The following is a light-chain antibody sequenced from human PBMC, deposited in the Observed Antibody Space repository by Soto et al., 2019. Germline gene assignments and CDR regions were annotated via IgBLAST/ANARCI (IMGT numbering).Light chain of an antibody. Sequence: EIVLTQSPGMLSLSPGERATLSCRASQSVSTSYLAWYQQKPGQAPRLLIYGASNRATGIPDRFSASGSKTDFTLTISRLEPEDFAVYYCQQYGSSPPYTFGQGTKLEIK. CDR3: QQYGSSPPYT. J-gene: IGKJ2*01. CDR1: QSVSTSY. CDR2: GAS. V-gene: IGKV3-20*01.